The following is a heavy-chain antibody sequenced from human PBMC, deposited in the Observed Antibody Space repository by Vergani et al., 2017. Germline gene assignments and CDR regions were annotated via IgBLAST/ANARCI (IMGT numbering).Heavy chain of an antibody. CDR2: MNPNSGNT. V-gene: IGHV1-8*01. D-gene: IGHD6-13*01. CDR1: GYTFTSYD. Sequence: QVQLVQSGAEVKKPGASVKVSCKASGYTFTSYDINWVRQATGQGLEWMGWMNPNSGNTGYAQKFQGRVTMTRNTSISTAYMELSSLRSEDTALYYCAKGIAAAGTSYYMDVWGKGTTVTVSS. CDR3: AKGIAAAGTSYYMDV. J-gene: IGHJ6*03.